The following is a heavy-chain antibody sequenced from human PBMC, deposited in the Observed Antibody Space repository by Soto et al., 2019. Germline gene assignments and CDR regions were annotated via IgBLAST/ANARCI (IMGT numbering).Heavy chain of an antibody. J-gene: IGHJ3*02. D-gene: IGHD3-22*01. Sequence: ASVKVSCKASGYTFTSYYMHWVRQAPGQGLEWMGIINPSGGSTSYAQKFQGGVTMTRDTSTSTVYMELSSLRSEDTAVYYCARAYYYDSSGYAPAFDIWGQGTMVTVSS. CDR3: ARAYYYDSSGYAPAFDI. CDR1: GYTFTSYY. CDR2: INPSGGST. V-gene: IGHV1-46*01.